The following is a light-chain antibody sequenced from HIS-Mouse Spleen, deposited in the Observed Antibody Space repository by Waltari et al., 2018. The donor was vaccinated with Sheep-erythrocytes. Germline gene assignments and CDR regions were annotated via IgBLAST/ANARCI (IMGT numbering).Light chain of an antibody. V-gene: IGLV2-14*01. J-gene: IGLJ2*01. Sequence: QSALTQPASMSGSPGQSITISCTGTSSAVGGYNYVSWYQQHPGKAPKLMIYEVSNRPSGVSNRFSGSKSGNTASLTISGLQAEDEADYYCSSYTSSSTLVVFGGGTKLTVL. CDR1: SSAVGGYNY. CDR3: SSYTSSSTLVV. CDR2: EVS.